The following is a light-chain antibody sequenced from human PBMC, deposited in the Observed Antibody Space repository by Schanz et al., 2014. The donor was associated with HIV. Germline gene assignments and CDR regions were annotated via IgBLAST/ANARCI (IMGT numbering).Light chain of an antibody. CDR3: QQYYTLSRT. CDR2: QAS. Sequence: DIQMTQSPSTLSTSVGDTVTITCRASQSINRWLAWYQQKPGKAPNLLIYQASTLETGVPSRFSGSGSGSEFTLTISGLLPDDFATYYCQQYYTLSRTFGPGTKVE. CDR1: QSINRW. V-gene: IGKV1-5*03. J-gene: IGKJ1*01.